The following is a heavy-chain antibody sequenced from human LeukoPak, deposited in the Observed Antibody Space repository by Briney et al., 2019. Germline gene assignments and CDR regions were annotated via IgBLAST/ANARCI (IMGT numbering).Heavy chain of an antibody. CDR1: GGSFNSGNYY. Sequence: PSGTLSLTCTVSGGSFNSGNYYWSWIRQPPGKGMEWIGYIYYSGTTNYNPSLKSRVTISLDTSKNQFSLKLSSVTAADTAVYYCAREPAVPPPSGWFDYWGQGTLVTVSS. V-gene: IGHV4-61*01. D-gene: IGHD6-19*01. CDR2: IYYSGTT. CDR3: AREPAVPPPSGWFDY. J-gene: IGHJ4*02.